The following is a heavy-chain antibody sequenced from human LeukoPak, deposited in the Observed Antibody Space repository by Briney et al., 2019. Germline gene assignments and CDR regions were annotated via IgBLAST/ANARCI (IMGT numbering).Heavy chain of an antibody. D-gene: IGHD1-1*01. CDR3: ATRPGYRAFDY. CDR2: FSDSGGKT. Sequence: PGGSLRLSCAASVFTFSDYGMNSVREAPGKGLGLVSVFSDSGGKTHYADAVKGRFTISRDNSKNTLYLQMNSLRLEDTAVYYCATRPGYRAFDYWGQGTLVTVSS. J-gene: IGHJ4*02. CDR1: VFTFSDYG. V-gene: IGHV3-23*01.